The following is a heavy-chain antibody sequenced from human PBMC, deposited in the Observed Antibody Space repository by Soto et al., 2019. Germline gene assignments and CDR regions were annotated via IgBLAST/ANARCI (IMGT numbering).Heavy chain of an antibody. D-gene: IGHD3-16*02. CDR1: GYTFTAYA. J-gene: IGHJ4*02. V-gene: IGHV1-3*05. CDR3: TRSAISPYGGLIGPFDY. Sequence: QVQLAQSGAEERKPGASVKVSCEATGYTFTAYAMHWVRQAPGQRLEWMGWINPANGNTKYSQKFQGRLTITSDTSAITVYMELNSLPSEYTAMYYCTRSAISPYGGLIGPFDYWGQGNLVTVSS. CDR2: INPANGNT.